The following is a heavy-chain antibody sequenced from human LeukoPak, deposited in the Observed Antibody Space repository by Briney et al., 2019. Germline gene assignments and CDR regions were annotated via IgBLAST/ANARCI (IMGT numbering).Heavy chain of an antibody. CDR3: ARASSPELQLYYGMDV. CDR2: IYYSGST. Sequence: PSETLSLTCTVSGGSISSGGYYWSWIRQHPGKGLEWIGYIYYSGSTYYNPSLKSRVTISVDTSKNQFSLKLSSVTAADTAVYYCARASSPELQLYYGMDVWGQGTTVTVSS. D-gene: IGHD5-18*01. V-gene: IGHV4-31*03. J-gene: IGHJ6*02. CDR1: GGSISSGGYY.